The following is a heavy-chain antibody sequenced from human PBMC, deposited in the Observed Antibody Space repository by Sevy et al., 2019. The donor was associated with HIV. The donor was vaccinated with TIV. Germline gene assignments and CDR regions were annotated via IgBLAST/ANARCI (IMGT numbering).Heavy chain of an antibody. D-gene: IGHD1-1*01. CDR2: ISPYNGKT. V-gene: IGHV1-18*01. Sequence: ASVKVSCKASGYTFTSYGISWVRQAPGQGLEWMGWISPYNGKTKYAQKLQGRVTMTTDTSTSTAYMEVRSLRSDDTAVYYCARGYNWNINFDYWGQGTLVTVSS. J-gene: IGHJ4*02. CDR3: ARGYNWNINFDY. CDR1: GYTFTSYG.